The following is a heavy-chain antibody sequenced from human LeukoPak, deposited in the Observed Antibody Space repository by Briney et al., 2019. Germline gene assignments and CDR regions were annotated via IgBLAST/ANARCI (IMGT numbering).Heavy chain of an antibody. J-gene: IGHJ4*02. CDR2: ISGGGGST. Sequence: GGSLRLSCAASGFTFSSYGMSWVRQAPGKGLEWVSAISGGGGSTYYADSVKGRFTISRDNSKNTLYLQMNSLRAEDTAVYYCARGGAARPDFWGQGTLVTVSS. D-gene: IGHD6-6*01. CDR3: ARGGAARPDF. CDR1: GFTFSSYG. V-gene: IGHV3-23*01.